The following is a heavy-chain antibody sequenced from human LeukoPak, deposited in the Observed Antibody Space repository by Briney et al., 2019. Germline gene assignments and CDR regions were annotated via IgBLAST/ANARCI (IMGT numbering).Heavy chain of an antibody. CDR1: GGSISSSSHY. CDR3: AREGGPYRPLDY. CDR2: IYYSGST. J-gene: IGHJ4*02. Sequence: KPSETLSLTCTVSGGSISSSSHYWGWIRQPPGKGLEWIGNIYYSGSTNYNPSLKSRVAISVDKSENHISLKLTSVTAADTAVYYCAREGGPYRPLDYSGQGTLVTVAS. V-gene: IGHV4-39*02.